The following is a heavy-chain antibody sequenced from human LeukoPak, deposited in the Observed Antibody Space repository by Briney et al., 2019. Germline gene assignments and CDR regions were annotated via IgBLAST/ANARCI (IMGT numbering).Heavy chain of an antibody. J-gene: IGHJ4*02. V-gene: IGHV1-69*05. CDR3: ARVAPGRLRFLEWSGPFDY. Sequence: SVKVSCKASGGTFSSYAISWVRQAPGQGLEWVGGVIPIFGTANYAQKFQGRVTITTDEPTRTAYMELSSLRSEDTAVYYCARVAPGRLRFLEWSGPFDYWGQGTLVTVSS. CDR1: GGTFSSYA. CDR2: VIPIFGTA. D-gene: IGHD3-3*01.